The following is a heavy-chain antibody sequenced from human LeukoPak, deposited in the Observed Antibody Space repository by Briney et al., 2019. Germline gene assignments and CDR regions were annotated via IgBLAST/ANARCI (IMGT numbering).Heavy chain of an antibody. V-gene: IGHV3-30-3*01. CDR2: ISYDGSNK. CDR1: GFTFSSYA. D-gene: IGHD5-18*01. CDR3: ATDRFQYSYGPIDY. Sequence: PGRSLRLSCAASGFTFSSYAMHWVRQAPGKGLEWVAVISYDGSNKYYADSVKGRFTISRDNSKNTLYLQMNSLRAEDTAVYYCATDRFQYSYGPIDYWGQGTLVTVSS. J-gene: IGHJ4*02.